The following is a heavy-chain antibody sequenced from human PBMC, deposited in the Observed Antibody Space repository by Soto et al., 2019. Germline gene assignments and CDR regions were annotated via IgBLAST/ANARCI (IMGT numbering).Heavy chain of an antibody. Sequence: ASVKVSCKASGYTFTNYGISWVRQAPGQGLEWMGWINVYNGNTKYAQKVQGRVTMTTDTSTSTAYMELRSLRSDDTAVYYCASSIAVVRGVCPFDYWGQGTLVTVSS. J-gene: IGHJ4*02. CDR1: GYTFTNYG. D-gene: IGHD6-19*01. CDR3: ASSIAVVRGVCPFDY. V-gene: IGHV1-18*01. CDR2: INVYNGNT.